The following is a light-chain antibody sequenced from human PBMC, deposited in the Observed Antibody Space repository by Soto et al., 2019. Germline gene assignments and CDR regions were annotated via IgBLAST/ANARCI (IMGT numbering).Light chain of an antibody. Sequence: EIALTQSRATLSLSPGERATLSCRASQSVSSYLAWYQQKPGQAPRLLIYDASNRATGIPARFSGSGSGTDFTLTIRSLEPEDFAVYYCQQRSNWLYTFGQGTKLEIK. CDR3: QQRSNWLYT. J-gene: IGKJ2*01. CDR1: QSVSSY. CDR2: DAS. V-gene: IGKV3-11*01.